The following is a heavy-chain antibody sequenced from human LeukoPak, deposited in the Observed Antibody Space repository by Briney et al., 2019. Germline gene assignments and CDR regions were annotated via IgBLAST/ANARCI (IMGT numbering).Heavy chain of an antibody. CDR3: ARKGIASSRYQNMDD. CDR1: GFTFSSYA. CDR2: ISIDGGRT. Sequence: GGSLRLSCAASGFTFSSYAMSWVRQAPGKGPEWVSTISIDGGRTYYADSVKGRFTVSRDTSKNTLYLQMNSLRAEDTAVYYCARKGIASSRYQNMDDWGKGTTVTVSS. V-gene: IGHV3-23*01. J-gene: IGHJ6*03. D-gene: IGHD6-25*01.